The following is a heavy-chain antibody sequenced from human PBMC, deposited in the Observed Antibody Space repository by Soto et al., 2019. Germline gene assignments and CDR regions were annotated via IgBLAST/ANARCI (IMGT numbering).Heavy chain of an antibody. J-gene: IGHJ6*02. Sequence: PSETLSLTCTVSGGSISSYYWSWIRQPAGKGLEWIGRIYTSGSTNYNPSLKSRVTMSVDTSKNQFSLKLSSVTAADTAVYYCARDRYCSSTSCFYYGMDVWGQGTTVT. CDR1: GGSISSYY. V-gene: IGHV4-4*07. D-gene: IGHD2-2*01. CDR3: ARDRYCSSTSCFYYGMDV. CDR2: IYTSGST.